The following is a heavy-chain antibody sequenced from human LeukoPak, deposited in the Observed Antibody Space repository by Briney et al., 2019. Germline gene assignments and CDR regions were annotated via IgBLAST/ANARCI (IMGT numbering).Heavy chain of an antibody. V-gene: IGHV4-61*02. CDR1: GGSISSGSYY. CDR2: ISTSGST. Sequence: SETLSLTCTVSGGSISSGSYYWSWIRRPAGKGLEWIGRISTSGSTNYNPSLKSRVTISVDTSKNQFSLKLSSVTAADTAVYYCARDHPPLGLTDYWGQGTLVTVSS. CDR3: ARDHPPLGLTDY. J-gene: IGHJ4*02. D-gene: IGHD3-16*01.